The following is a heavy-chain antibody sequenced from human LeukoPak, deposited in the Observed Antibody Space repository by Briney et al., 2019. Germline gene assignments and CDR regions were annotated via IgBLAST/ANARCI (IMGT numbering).Heavy chain of an antibody. V-gene: IGHV1-46*01. CDR2: INPSGGST. Sequence: ASVKVSCKASGYTFTSYYMHWVRQAPGQGLEWMGIINPSGGSTSYAQKFQGRVTMTRDTSTSTVYMELSSLRSEDTAVYYCARERYDYGGNSDAFDIWGQGTMVTVSS. CDR3: ARERYDYGGNSDAFDI. J-gene: IGHJ3*02. CDR1: GYTFTSYY. D-gene: IGHD4-23*01.